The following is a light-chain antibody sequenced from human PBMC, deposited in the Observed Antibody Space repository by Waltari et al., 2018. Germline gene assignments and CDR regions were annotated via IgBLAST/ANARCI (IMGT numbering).Light chain of an antibody. Sequence: QTVVTQEPSLTVSPGGTVTLTCASSTGDVTSGHYPYWFQQKPGQAPRTLIYETRNKHSCTPARFSGSLLGGKAALTLSGAQAEDEADYYCLLSYSGSWVFGGGTKLTVL. CDR2: ETR. CDR1: TGDVTSGHY. V-gene: IGLV7-46*01. J-gene: IGLJ3*02. CDR3: LLSYSGSWV.